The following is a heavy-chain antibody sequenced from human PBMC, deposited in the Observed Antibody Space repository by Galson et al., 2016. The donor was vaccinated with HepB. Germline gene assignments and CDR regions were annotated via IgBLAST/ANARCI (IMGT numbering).Heavy chain of an antibody. D-gene: IGHD3-9*01. CDR2: TWYDGGNK. Sequence: SLRLSCAASGFTFSSYGMHWVRQAPGKGLEWVALTWYDGGNKYYTDSVKGRFTISRDNSKNTLYLQMNSLRAEDTAVYYCARESVAYDILTSYYEYYNGMDVWGQGTTVTVS. V-gene: IGHV3-33*01. CDR1: GFTFSSYG. J-gene: IGHJ6*02. CDR3: ARESVAYDILTSYYEYYNGMDV.